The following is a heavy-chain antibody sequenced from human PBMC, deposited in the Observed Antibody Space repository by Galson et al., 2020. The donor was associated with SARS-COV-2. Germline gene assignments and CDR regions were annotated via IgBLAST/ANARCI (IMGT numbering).Heavy chain of an antibody. CDR2: INSDGSTT. CDR3: ARGRYYGMDV. Sequence: TGGSLRLSCAASGFTFSTYWMHWVRQAPGKGLVWVSRINSDGSTTMYADSVKGRFTISRKNAKDTLYLQMKSLRAEDTAVYYCARGRYYGMDVWGQGTTVTVSS. CDR1: GFTFSTYW. V-gene: IGHV3-74*03. J-gene: IGHJ6*02.